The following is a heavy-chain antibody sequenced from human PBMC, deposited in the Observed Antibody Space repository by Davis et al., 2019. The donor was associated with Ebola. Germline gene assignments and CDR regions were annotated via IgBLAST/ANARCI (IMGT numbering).Heavy chain of an antibody. J-gene: IGHJ5*02. D-gene: IGHD2-2*01. CDR1: GFTFSSSA. CDR3: AAWVIGYCTTYSCYTSYNWFDP. CDR2: IVIGSGHT. Sequence: SVKVSCKASGFTFSSSAVQWVRQARGQRLEWIGWIVIGSGHTNYAQKFQERVTITRDMSTNTVYMELNSLRSEDTAVYYCAAWVIGYCTTYSCYTSYNWFDPWGQGSLVTVSS. V-gene: IGHV1-58*01.